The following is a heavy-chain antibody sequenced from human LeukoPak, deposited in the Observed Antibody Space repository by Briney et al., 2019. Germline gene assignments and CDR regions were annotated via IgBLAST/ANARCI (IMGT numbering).Heavy chain of an antibody. CDR2: IKQDGSEK. Sequence: SGGSLRLSCAASGFTFSSYWMSWVRQAPGKGLERVANIKQDGSEKYYVDSVKGRFTISRDNAKNSLYLQMNSLRAEDTAVYYCARDRVRFLENWFDPWGQGTLVTVSS. V-gene: IGHV3-7*01. D-gene: IGHD3-3*01. J-gene: IGHJ5*02. CDR1: GFTFSSYW. CDR3: ARDRVRFLENWFDP.